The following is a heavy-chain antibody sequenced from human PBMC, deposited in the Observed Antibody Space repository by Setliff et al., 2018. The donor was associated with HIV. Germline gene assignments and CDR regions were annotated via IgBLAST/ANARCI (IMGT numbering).Heavy chain of an antibody. J-gene: IGHJ4*02. CDR1: GFAFSDFS. Sequence: GGSLRLSCAASGFAFSDFSMSWVRQAPGKGLEWVAKIKNDGSEKYYGDSVEGRFTISRDNAKNSLYLEMNSLTVEDTALYYCARDWPSSTAAGDCWGQGTLVTVSS. V-gene: IGHV3-7*01. D-gene: IGHD6-6*01. CDR3: ARDWPSSTAAGDC. CDR2: IKNDGSEK.